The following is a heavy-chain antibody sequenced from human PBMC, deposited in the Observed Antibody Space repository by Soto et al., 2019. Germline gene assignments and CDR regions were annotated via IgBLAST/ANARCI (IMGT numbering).Heavy chain of an antibody. CDR1: GGFTSTNNW. D-gene: IGHD5-18*01. V-gene: IGHV4-4*02. J-gene: IGHJ4*02. CDR3: AKGDYRGNIYAYDY. CDR2: VYHSGTT. Sequence: SETLSLTCAVSGGFTSTNNWWSWVRQPPGKGLEWIGSVYHSGTTYYNPSLKSRVTISVDTSKNQFSLRLTSVTTADTAVYYCAKGDYRGNIYAYDYWGQGTQVTVS.